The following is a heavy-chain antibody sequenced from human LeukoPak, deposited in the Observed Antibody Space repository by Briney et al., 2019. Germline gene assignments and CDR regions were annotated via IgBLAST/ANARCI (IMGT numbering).Heavy chain of an antibody. D-gene: IGHD3-10*01. CDR2: ISGSGGST. Sequence: GRSLRLSCAASGFTVSSYAMSWVRQAPGKGLGWVSVISGSGGSTYYADSVKGRFTISRDNSKNTLYLQMNSLRAEDTAVYYCAKFWMVRGVMKVPYFDYWGQGTLVTVSS. CDR3: AKFWMVRGVMKVPYFDY. J-gene: IGHJ4*02. CDR1: GFTVSSYA. V-gene: IGHV3-23*01.